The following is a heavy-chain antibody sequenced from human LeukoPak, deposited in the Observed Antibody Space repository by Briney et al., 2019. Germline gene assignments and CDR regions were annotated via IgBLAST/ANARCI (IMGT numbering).Heavy chain of an antibody. CDR1: GGSINSNY. D-gene: IGHD3-22*01. CDR2: IYYSGST. V-gene: IGHV4-59*01. J-gene: IGHJ4*02. CDR3: ARVPDSSGYYYYFDY. Sequence: SETLSLTCTVSGGSINSNYWTWIRQPPGKGLEWIGYIYYSGSTNYNPSLKSRLTILVDTSKNQFSLKLSSVTAADTAVYYCARVPDSSGYYYYFDYWGQGTLVTVSS.